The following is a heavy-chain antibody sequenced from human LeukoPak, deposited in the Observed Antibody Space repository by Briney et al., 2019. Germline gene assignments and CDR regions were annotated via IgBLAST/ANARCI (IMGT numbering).Heavy chain of an antibody. V-gene: IGHV3-53*01. Sequence: GGSLRLSCAASGFSVSRDYVSWVRQAPGKGPEWVAVIYAGGSTYYGESVKGRFTISRDNFQNTLYLQMNNVRVEDTAVYYCAKVGGSCYYCLGYWGQGTLVTVSS. CDR3: AKVGGSCYYCLGY. J-gene: IGHJ4*02. CDR2: IYAGGST. CDR1: GFSVSRDY. D-gene: IGHD2-15*01.